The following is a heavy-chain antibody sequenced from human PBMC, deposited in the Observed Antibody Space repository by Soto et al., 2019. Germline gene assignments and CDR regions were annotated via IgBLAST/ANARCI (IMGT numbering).Heavy chain of an antibody. CDR2: ISGGGSST. CDR1: GFTFNNYA. V-gene: IGHV3-23*01. Sequence: PGGSLRLSCAASGFTFNNYAMSWVRQAPGKGLEWVSSISGGGSSTYYADSVKGRFTISRDNSKNTLYLQMNSLRAEDTAVYYCAKVPAYDYVWGTYYYFDYWRLGALVTVSS. J-gene: IGHJ4*02. D-gene: IGHD3-16*01. CDR3: AKVPAYDYVWGTYYYFDY.